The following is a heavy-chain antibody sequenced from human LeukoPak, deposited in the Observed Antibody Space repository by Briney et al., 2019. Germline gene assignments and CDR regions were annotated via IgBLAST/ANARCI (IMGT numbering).Heavy chain of an antibody. V-gene: IGHV3-33*06. D-gene: IGHD2-2*01. CDR1: GFPFSSYG. CDR3: AKDRNIVIIPAAIEGFDY. J-gene: IGHJ4*02. CDR2: IWNDGSKK. Sequence: PGGSLRLSCAASGFPFSSYGMHWVRQAPGKGLEWVAVIWNDGSKKLYADSVKGRFTVSRDNHKNVVFLKMNTLRVDDTAVYYCAKDRNIVIIPAAIEGFDYWGLGTLVTVAS.